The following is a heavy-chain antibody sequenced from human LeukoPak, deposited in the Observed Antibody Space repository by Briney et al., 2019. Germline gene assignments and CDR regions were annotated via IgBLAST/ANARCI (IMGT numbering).Heavy chain of an antibody. V-gene: IGHV3-74*01. CDR3: ARFVMVTAGDY. D-gene: IGHD2-21*02. CDR2: IIGDGTVT. J-gene: IGHJ4*02. CDR1: GFTFSSYA. Sequence: PGGSLRLSCAASGFTFSSYAMSWVRQTPGKGLVWVSRIIGDGTVTTYADSVKGRFTISRDNAKNTVYLQMNSLRDEDTAVYYRARFVMVTAGDYWGQGTLVTVSS.